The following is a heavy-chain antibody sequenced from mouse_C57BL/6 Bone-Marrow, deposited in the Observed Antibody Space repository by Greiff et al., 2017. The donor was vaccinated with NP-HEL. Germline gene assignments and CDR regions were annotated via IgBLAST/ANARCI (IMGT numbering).Heavy chain of an antibody. Sequence: EVKLVESGEGLVKPGGSLKLSCAASGFTFSSYAMSWVRQTPEKRLEWVAYISSCGDYIYYADTVKGRFTISRDNARNTLYLQMSSLKSEDTAMYYCTRDLYYYGSSLYWYFDVWGTGTTVTVSS. V-gene: IGHV5-9-1*02. CDR1: GFTFSSYA. CDR2: ISSCGDYI. J-gene: IGHJ1*03. CDR3: TRDLYYYGSSLYWYFDV. D-gene: IGHD1-1*01.